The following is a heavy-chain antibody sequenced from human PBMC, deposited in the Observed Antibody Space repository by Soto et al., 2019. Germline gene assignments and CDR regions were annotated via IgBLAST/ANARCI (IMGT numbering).Heavy chain of an antibody. CDR3: VGTPQNEKTRKPDYFDY. D-gene: IGHD1-1*01. J-gene: IGHJ4*02. Sequence: GGSLRLSCAASGFTFSSYSMNWVRQAPGKGLEWVSYISSSSSTIYYADSVKGRFTISRDNAKNSLYLQMNSLRAEDTAVYYCVGTPQNEKTRKPDYFDYWGQGTLVTVSS. CDR1: GFTFSSYS. CDR2: ISSSSSTI. V-gene: IGHV3-48*01.